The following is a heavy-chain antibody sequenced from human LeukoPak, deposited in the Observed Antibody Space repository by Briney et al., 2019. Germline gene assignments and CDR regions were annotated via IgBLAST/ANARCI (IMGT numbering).Heavy chain of an antibody. CDR3: AREDGRDGYNRDAFDI. CDR2: INPSGGST. D-gene: IGHD5-24*01. V-gene: IGHV1-46*01. J-gene: IGHJ3*02. CDR1: GYTFTSYY. Sequence: ASVKVSCKASGYTFTSYYMHWVRQAPGQGPEWMGIINPSGGSTSYAQKFQGRVTMTRDMSTSTVYMELSSLRSEDTAVYYCAREDGRDGYNRDAFDIWGQGTMVTVSS.